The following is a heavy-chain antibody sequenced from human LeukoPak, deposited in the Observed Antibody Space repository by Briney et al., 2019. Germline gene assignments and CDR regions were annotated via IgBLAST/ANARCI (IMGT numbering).Heavy chain of an antibody. J-gene: IGHJ4*02. V-gene: IGHV3-21*01. CDR1: GFTFSSYS. D-gene: IGHD3-16*02. CDR3: AREWTITFGGVIVIPGGDFDY. Sequence: PGGSLRLSCAASGFTFSSYSMNWVRQAPGKGLEWVSSISSSSSYIYYADSVKGRFTISRDNAKNSLYLQMNSLRAEDTAVYYCAREWTITFGGVIVIPGGDFDYWGQGTLVTVSS. CDR2: ISSSSSYI.